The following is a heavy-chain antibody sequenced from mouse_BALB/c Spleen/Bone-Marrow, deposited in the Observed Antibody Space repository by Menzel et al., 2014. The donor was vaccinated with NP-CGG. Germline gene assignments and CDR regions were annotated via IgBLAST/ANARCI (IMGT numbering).Heavy chain of an antibody. CDR3: ARSIYDGYSEAMDY. V-gene: IGHV1-54*03. J-gene: IGHJ4*01. Sequence: QVQLKESGAELVRPGTSVKVSCKASGYAFTNYLIEWVKQRPGQGLEWIGVNNPGSGGTNYNEKFKGKATLTAGKSSSTVYMQLSSLTSDDSAVYFCARSIYDGYSEAMDYWGQGTSVTVSS. CDR2: NNPGSGGT. D-gene: IGHD2-3*01. CDR1: GYAFTNYL.